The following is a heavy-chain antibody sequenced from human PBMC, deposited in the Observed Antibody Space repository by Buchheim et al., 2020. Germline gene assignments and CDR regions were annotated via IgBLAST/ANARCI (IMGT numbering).Heavy chain of an antibody. CDR1: GGSFSGYY. CDR2: INHSGST. D-gene: IGHD3-22*01. CDR3: ARVPGYDSSGYYLDA. J-gene: IGHJ4*02. Sequence: QVQLQQWGAGLLKPSETLSLTCAVYGGSFSGYYWSWIRQPPGKGLEWIGEINHSGSTNYNPSLKSRVTISVDTSKNQFSLKLSSMTAADTAVYYCARVPGYDSSGYYLDAWGQGTL. V-gene: IGHV4-34*01.